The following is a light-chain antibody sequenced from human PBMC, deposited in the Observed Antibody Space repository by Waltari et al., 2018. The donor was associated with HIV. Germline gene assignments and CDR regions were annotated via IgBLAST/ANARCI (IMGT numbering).Light chain of an antibody. J-gene: IGLJ2*01. V-gene: IGLV3-27*01. CDR1: LLAKKH. CDR3: YSAAGDSRLI. Sequence: SYELTQPSSVSVSPGQAARITCSGDLLAKKHARWLQQKPGQAPILVMYKDTERPSAIPERFSGSSSGTTVTLTISGVQVEDEADYYCYSAAGDSRLIFGGGTKLTVL. CDR2: KDT.